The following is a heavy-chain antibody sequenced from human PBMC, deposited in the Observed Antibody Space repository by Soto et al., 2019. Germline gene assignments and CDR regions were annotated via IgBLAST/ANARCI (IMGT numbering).Heavy chain of an antibody. V-gene: IGHV3-7*01. CDR3: ARDLVVAARPGVYYYYYGMDV. CDR2: IKQDGSEK. J-gene: IGHJ6*02. Sequence: GGSLRLSCAASGFTFSSYWMSWVRQAPGKGLEWVANIKQDGSEKYYVDSVKGRFTISRDNAKNSLYLQMNSLRAEDTAVYYCARDLVVAARPGVYYYYYGMDVWGQGTLVTVSS. CDR1: GFTFSSYW. D-gene: IGHD6-6*01.